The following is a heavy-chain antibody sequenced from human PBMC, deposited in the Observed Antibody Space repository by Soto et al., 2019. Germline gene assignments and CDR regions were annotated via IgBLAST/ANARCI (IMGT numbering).Heavy chain of an antibody. V-gene: IGHV4-31*03. D-gene: IGHD2-15*01. CDR1: GGSISNGYYY. J-gene: IGHJ4*02. CDR2: IYHSGRT. CDR3: ARWVEVSLDYFDS. Sequence: PSETLSLTCIVSGGSISNGYYYWSWVRLNPGKGLEWIGHIYHSGRTYYNPSLKSRVAISVDTSKNQFSLNLNSVTAADTALYYCARWVEVSLDYFDSWGQGTPVTVSS.